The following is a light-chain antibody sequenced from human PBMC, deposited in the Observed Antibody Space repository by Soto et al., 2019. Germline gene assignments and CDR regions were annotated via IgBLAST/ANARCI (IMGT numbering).Light chain of an antibody. CDR2: GNT. CDR3: QSYDDSLSVHYV. Sequence: QSVLTQPPSVSGAPGQRVTISCTGSSSNIGSTYDVQWYQQLPGTAPKLLIHGNTDRPSGVPDRFSGSKSGTSASLAITGLQADDEADNYCQSYDDSLSVHYVFGTGTKLTVL. J-gene: IGLJ1*01. CDR1: SSNIGSTYD. V-gene: IGLV1-40*01.